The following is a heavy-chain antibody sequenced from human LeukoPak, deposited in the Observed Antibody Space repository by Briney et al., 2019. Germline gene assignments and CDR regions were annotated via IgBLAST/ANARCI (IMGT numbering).Heavy chain of an antibody. V-gene: IGHV3-15*01. Sequence: PGGSLRFSCAASGFTLSNAWMSWVRQAPGKGLEWVGRIKSKTDGCTTDYAAPVKGIFTDSRDDTKNTLYLQMNSLKTDDTALYYCITDYYYSSGSYARGGGGTLVTVSS. D-gene: IGHD3-10*01. CDR3: ITDYYYSSGSYAR. J-gene: IGHJ4*02. CDR1: GFTLSNAW. CDR2: IKSKTDGCTT.